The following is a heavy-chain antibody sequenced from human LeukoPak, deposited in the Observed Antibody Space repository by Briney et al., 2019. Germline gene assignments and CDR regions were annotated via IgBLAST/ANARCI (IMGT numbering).Heavy chain of an antibody. CDR2: INSDGINT. J-gene: IGHJ4*02. CDR3: ASGREVEMATNPLAY. V-gene: IGHV3-74*01. D-gene: IGHD5-24*01. Sequence: GGSLRLSCAASGFTFSNYWMHWVRQAPGKGLVWVSRINSDGINTSYADSVKGRFTISRDNAKNTLNLQMNSLRVEDTAVYYCASGREVEMATNPLAYWGQGTLVTVSS. CDR1: GFTFSNYW.